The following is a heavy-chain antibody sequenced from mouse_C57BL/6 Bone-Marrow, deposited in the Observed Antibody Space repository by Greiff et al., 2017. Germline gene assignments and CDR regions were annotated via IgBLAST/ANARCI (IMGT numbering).Heavy chain of an antibody. V-gene: IGHV1-74*01. CDR2: IHPSDSDT. CDR3: AITTVVATEYFDV. D-gene: IGHD1-1*01. J-gene: IGHJ1*03. Sequence: QVQLKQPGAELVKPGASVKVSCKASGYTFTSYWMHWVKQRPGQGLEWIGRIHPSDSDTNYNQKFKGKATLTVDKSSSTAYMQLSSLTSEDSAVYYCAITTVVATEYFDVWGTGTTVTVSS. CDR1: GYTFTSYW.